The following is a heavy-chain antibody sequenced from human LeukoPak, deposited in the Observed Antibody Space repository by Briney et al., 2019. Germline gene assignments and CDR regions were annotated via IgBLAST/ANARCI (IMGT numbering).Heavy chain of an antibody. J-gene: IGHJ3*02. D-gene: IGHD2-15*01. V-gene: IGHV3-15*01. CDR3: TTVCLEYSYI. CDR2: IKSNADGGTT. Sequence: GGSLRLSCAASGFTFSNAWMTWVRQAPGKGLEWVGRIKSNADGGTTDYAAPVKGRFTISRDDSKNTLYLQMNSLKIEDTAVYYCTTVCLEYSYIWGHGTMVTVSS. CDR1: GFTFSNAW.